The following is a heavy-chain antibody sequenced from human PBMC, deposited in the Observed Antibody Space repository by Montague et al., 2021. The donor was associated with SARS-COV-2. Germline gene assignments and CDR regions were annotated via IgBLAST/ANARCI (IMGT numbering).Heavy chain of an antibody. J-gene: IGHJ5*02. D-gene: IGHD2-15*01. Sequence: SETLSLTCAVCNESFSGNSFSTYYWSWIRQPPGKGLEWIGEINHSGTTNYNPSLESRFSISVDTSKNQFSLRLISVTAADTAVYYCARGLRLCNGGSCYFAWFDPWGQGTPVTVSS. V-gene: IGHV4-34*01. CDR3: ARGLRLCNGGSCYFAWFDP. CDR2: INHSGTT. CDR1: NESFSGNS.